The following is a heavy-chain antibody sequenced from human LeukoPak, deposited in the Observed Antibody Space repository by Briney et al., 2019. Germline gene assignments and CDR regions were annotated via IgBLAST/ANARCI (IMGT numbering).Heavy chain of an antibody. J-gene: IGHJ4*02. CDR2: ITPSGST. D-gene: IGHD3-22*01. V-gene: IGHV4-34*01. Sequence: PSETLSLTCVVYGGSFSGYFWGWIRQPPGKGLEWIGEITPSGSTNYSPSLKSRVSISIDTSKKKLSLRLTSVTAADSAVYYCASSFYYDSRDYWGQGTLVTVSS. CDR1: GGSFSGYF. CDR3: ASSFYYDSRDY.